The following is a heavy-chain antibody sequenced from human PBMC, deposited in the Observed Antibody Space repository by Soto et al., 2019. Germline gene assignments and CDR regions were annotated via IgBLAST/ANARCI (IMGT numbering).Heavy chain of an antibody. J-gene: IGHJ6*02. Sequence: GGSLRLSCAASGFTFSDYYMSWIRQAPGKGLEWVSYISSSGSTIYYADSVKGRFTISRDNAKNSLYLQMNSLRAEDTAVYYCARKYSYGYYYYYGMDVWRQGTTVTVSS. CDR1: GFTFSDYY. D-gene: IGHD5-18*01. CDR2: ISSSGSTI. CDR3: ARKYSYGYYYYYGMDV. V-gene: IGHV3-11*01.